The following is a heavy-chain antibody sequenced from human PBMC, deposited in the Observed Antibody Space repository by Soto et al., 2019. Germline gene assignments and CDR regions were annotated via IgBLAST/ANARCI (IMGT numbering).Heavy chain of an antibody. CDR1: RFTFNHAW. J-gene: IGHJ4*02. CDR2: IGTAXDT. V-gene: IGHV3-13*01. Sequence: XXSLRLSCAASRFTFNHAWMSWVRQATGKGLEWVSXIGTAXDTYYTGSVKXXFTISREXXKNSLYLQMNSLRAEDTAVYYCASSAVAGNFDYWGQGTLVTVSS. D-gene: IGHD6-19*01. CDR3: ASSAVAGNFDY.